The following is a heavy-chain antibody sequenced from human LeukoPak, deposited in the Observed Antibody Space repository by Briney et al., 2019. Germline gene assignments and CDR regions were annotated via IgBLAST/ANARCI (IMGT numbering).Heavy chain of an antibody. V-gene: IGHV3-30*18. CDR2: ISYDGSNK. Sequence: GGSLRLSCAASGFTFSSYGMHWVRQASGKGLEWVAVISYDGSNKYYADSVKGRFTISRDNSKNTLYLQMNSLRAEDTAVYYCAKDRPLSEWGQGTLVTVSS. CDR1: GFTFSSYG. D-gene: IGHD3-16*01. CDR3: AKDRPLSE. J-gene: IGHJ4*02.